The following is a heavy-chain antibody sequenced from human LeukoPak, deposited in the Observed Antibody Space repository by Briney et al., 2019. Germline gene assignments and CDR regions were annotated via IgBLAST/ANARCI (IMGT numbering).Heavy chain of an antibody. CDR1: GGTFSSYA. D-gene: IGHD3-10*01. V-gene: IGHV1-69*13. Sequence: ASVKVSCKASGGTFSSYAISWVRQAPGQGLEWMGGIIPIFGTANYAQKFQGRVTITADESTSTAYMELSSLRSEDTAVYYCVRERATMVRGNWFDPWGQGTLVTVSS. CDR3: VRERATMVRGNWFDP. J-gene: IGHJ5*02. CDR2: IIPIFGTA.